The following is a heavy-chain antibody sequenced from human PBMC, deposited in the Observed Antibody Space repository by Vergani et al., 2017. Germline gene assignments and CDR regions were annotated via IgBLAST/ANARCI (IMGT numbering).Heavy chain of an antibody. CDR2: INPNSGGT. Sequence: QVQLVQSGAEVKKPGASVKVSCKASGYTFTGYYMHWVRQAPGQGLEWMGWINPNSGGTNYAQKFQGRVTITADESTSTAYMELSSLRSEDTAVYYCAGRNGGGGAGFDYWGQGTLVTVSS. CDR1: GYTFTGYY. CDR3: AGRNGGGGAGFDY. D-gene: IGHD3-16*01. V-gene: IGHV1-2*02. J-gene: IGHJ4*02.